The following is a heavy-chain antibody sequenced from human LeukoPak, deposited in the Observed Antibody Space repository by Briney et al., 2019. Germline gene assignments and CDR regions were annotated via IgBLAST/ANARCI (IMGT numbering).Heavy chain of an antibody. CDR1: GFTFSSYE. J-gene: IGHJ6*03. CDR3: AREGGYCSSTSCYEGGYYYYMDV. CDR2: ISSSGSTI. V-gene: IGHV3-48*03. D-gene: IGHD2-2*01. Sequence: GGSLRLSCAASGFTFSSYEMNWVRQAPGKGLEWVSYISSSGSTIYYADSVKGRFTISRDNAKNSLYLQMNSLRAEDTAVYYCAREGGYCSSTSCYEGGYYYYMDVWGKGTTVTVSS.